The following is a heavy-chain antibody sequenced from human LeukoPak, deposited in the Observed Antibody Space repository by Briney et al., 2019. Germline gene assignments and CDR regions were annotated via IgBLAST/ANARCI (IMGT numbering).Heavy chain of an antibody. CDR3: ARDPGTTATFFDY. CDR2: IWYEGSKK. V-gene: IGHV3-33*01. D-gene: IGHD1-14*01. CDR1: GFTFSRYG. Sequence: GGSLRLSCEASGFTFSRYGMHWVRQAPGKGLEWVALIWYEGSKKYYADSVKGRFTISRDDSKNTLYLQMNSLRVVDTAVFYCARDPGTTATFFDYWGQGTLVTVSS. J-gene: IGHJ4*02.